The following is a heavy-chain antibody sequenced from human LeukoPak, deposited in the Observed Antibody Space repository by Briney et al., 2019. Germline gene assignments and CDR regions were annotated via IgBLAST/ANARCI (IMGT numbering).Heavy chain of an antibody. D-gene: IGHD3-10*01. CDR1: GYTFTSYG. V-gene: IGHV1-18*01. J-gene: IGHJ4*02. CDR2: ISAYNGNT. CDR3: ARGTMVRGVIIAGLDY. Sequence: GASVKVSCKASGYTFTSYGISWVRQAPGQGLEWVGWISAYNGNTNYAQKLQGRVTMTTDTSTSTAYMELRSLRSDDTAVYYCARGTMVRGVIIAGLDYWGQGTLVTVSS.